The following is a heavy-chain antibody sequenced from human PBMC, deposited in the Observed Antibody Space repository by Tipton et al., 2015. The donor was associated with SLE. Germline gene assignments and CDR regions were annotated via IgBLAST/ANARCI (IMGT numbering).Heavy chain of an antibody. Sequence: TLSLTCNVSGDSIISNTYYWGWIRQPPRKGLEWIGNIFYDGDTYYNPSLKSRVSISLDTSRNHFSLQLRSVTAADTAVYYCARDSSGWSEDSYYFYVDVWGKGTTVTVSS. D-gene: IGHD6-19*01. CDR3: ARDSSGWSEDSYYFYVDV. V-gene: IGHV4-39*07. CDR1: GDSIISNTYY. CDR2: IFYDGDT. J-gene: IGHJ6*03.